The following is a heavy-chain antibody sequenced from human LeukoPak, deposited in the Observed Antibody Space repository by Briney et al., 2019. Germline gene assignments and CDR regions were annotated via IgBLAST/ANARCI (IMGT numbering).Heavy chain of an antibody. J-gene: IGHJ4*02. Sequence: ASVKVSCKASGYSFSNYYIHWVRQAPGQGLEWMGIINPSGGSTAYAQKFQGRVTMTRNTSISTAYMELSSLRSEDTAVYYCARGESSGWYSGYWGQGTLVTVSS. CDR2: INPSGGST. D-gene: IGHD6-19*01. CDR3: ARGESSGWYSGY. CDR1: GYSFSNYY. V-gene: IGHV1-46*01.